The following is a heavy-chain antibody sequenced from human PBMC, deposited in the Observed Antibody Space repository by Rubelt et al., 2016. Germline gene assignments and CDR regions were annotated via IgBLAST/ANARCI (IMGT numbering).Heavy chain of an antibody. D-gene: IGHD2-21*01. J-gene: IGHJ4*02. CDR3: VKDRGAVIRDFEY. V-gene: IGHV3-64D*09. Sequence: VQLVESGGGVVQPGGSLRLSCSASGFTFSSYAIHWVRQAPGKGLEYVSAISHNGLTTYYADSVKGRFTFSRDNSMNTVYLQVSSLRVEDTGFYYCVKDRGAVIRDFEYWGQGALVTVSP. CDR2: ISHNGLTT. CDR1: GFTFSSYA.